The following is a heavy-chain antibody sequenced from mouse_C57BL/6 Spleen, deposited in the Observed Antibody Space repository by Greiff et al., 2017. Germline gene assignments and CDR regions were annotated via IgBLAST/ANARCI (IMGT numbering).Heavy chain of an antibody. Sequence: QVQLKESGAELVKPGASVKLSCKASGYTFTEYTIHWVKQRSGQGLEWIGWFYPGSGSIKYNEKFKDKATLTADKSSSTVYMELSRLTSEDSAVYFCARPLNWDGGFAYWGQGTLVTVSA. CDR1: GYTFTEYT. J-gene: IGHJ3*01. CDR2: FYPGSGSI. D-gene: IGHD4-1*01. CDR3: ARPLNWDGGFAY. V-gene: IGHV1-62-2*01.